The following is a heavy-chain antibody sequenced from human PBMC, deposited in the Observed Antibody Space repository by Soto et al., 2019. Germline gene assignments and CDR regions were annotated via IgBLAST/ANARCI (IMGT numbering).Heavy chain of an antibody. CDR3: TTDPTRESSSWYVWGDYYYYGMDV. J-gene: IGHJ6*02. V-gene: IGHV3-15*07. D-gene: IGHD6-13*01. CDR1: GFTFSNAW. Sequence: EVQLVESGGGLVKPGGSLRLSCAASGFTFSNAWMNWVRQAPGKGLEWVGRIKSKTDGGTTDYAAPVKGRFTISRDDSKNTLYLQMNSLKTADTAVYYCTTDPTRESSSWYVWGDYYYYGMDVWGQGTTVTVSS. CDR2: IKSKTDGGTT.